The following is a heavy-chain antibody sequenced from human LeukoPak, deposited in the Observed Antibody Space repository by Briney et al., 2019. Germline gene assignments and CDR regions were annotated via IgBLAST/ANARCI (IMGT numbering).Heavy chain of an antibody. J-gene: IGHJ4*02. Sequence: PGGSLRLSCAASGFTFSSYSMNWVRQAPGKGLEWVSSISSSSDYIYYADSMKGRFTISRDNPKNSLYLQMNSLRAEDTAVYYCANHYYDSSGYSFFETYYFDYWGQGTLVTGSS. CDR3: ANHYYDSSGYSFFETYYFDY. D-gene: IGHD3-22*01. V-gene: IGHV3-21*01. CDR2: ISSSSDYI. CDR1: GFTFSSYS.